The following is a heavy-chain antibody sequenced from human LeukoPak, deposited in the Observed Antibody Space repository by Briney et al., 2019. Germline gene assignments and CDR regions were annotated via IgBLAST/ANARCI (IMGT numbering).Heavy chain of an antibody. J-gene: IGHJ4*02. D-gene: IGHD5-18*01. V-gene: IGHV3-30*04. CDR3: AKERYSYGFSLVDC. Sequence: GGSLRLSCAASGFTFSSYAMHWVRQAPGKGLEWVAVISYDGSNKYYADSVKGRFTISRDNSKNTLYLQMNSLRAEDTAVYYCAKERYSYGFSLVDCWGQGTLVTVSS. CDR2: ISYDGSNK. CDR1: GFTFSSYA.